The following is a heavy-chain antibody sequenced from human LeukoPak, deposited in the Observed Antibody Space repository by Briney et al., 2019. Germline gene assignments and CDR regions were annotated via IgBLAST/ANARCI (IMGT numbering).Heavy chain of an antibody. CDR3: AREEFRGVHYFDY. D-gene: IGHD3-10*01. V-gene: IGHV3-48*02. J-gene: IGHJ4*02. CDR1: GFTVSSNY. Sequence: PGASLRLSCAASGFTVSSNYMSWVRQSPGKGLEWVSYISSSGSTIYYADSVKGRFTISRDNAKNSLYLQMNSLRDEDTAVYYCAREEFRGVHYFDYWGQGTLVTVFS. CDR2: ISSSGSTI.